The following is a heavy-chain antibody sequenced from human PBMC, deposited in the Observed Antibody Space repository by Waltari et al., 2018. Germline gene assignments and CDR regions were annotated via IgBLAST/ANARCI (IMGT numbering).Heavy chain of an antibody. CDR2: INHSRSP. V-gene: IGHV4-34*01. CDR1: GGSFSGYY. J-gene: IGHJ5*02. CDR3: ARRTLQRGWVVRGP. D-gene: IGHD3-10*01. Sequence: QVQLQQWGAGLLRPSETLSLNCPAYGGSFSGYYWSWTRRPPGKGLRWISEINHSRSPNYNPSSRRRVTISVDTSKNQFSLKLISVTAADTAVYYCARRTLQRGWVVRGPLGQGTLVTVSS.